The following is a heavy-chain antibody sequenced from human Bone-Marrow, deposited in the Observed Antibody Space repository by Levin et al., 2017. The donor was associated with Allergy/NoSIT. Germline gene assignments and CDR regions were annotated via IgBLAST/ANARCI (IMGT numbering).Heavy chain of an antibody. D-gene: IGHD6-13*01. CDR2: IYSGGNT. Sequence: QAGGSLKISCEASGFGINRDYFSWFRQAPGKGLQWVSMIYSGGNTYYAESVKGRFTVSRDNSKNTVHLEMNSLRAEDTAVYYCARVTVRAKGSSWQFWHYKMDLWGKGTTVSVSS. CDR3: ARVTVRAKGSSWQFWHYKMDL. V-gene: IGHV3-53*01. J-gene: IGHJ6*03. CDR1: GFGINRDY.